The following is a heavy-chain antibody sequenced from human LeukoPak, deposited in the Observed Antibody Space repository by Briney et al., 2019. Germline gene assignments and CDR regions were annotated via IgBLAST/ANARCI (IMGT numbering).Heavy chain of an antibody. CDR3: ARGLEVGGYGTFDY. CDR1: GFTFSSYW. CDR2: IKQDGSEK. Sequence: PGGSLRLSCAASGFTFSSYWMSWVRQAPGKGLEWVANIKQDGSEKYYVDSVKGRFTISRDNAKNSLYLQMNSLRAEDTAVYYCARGLEVGGYGTFDYWGQGTLVTVSS. V-gene: IGHV3-7*01. J-gene: IGHJ4*02. D-gene: IGHD5-12*01.